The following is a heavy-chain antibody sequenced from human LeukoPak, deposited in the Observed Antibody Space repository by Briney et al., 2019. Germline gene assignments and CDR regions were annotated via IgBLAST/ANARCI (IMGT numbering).Heavy chain of an antibody. CDR1: GGSFSGYS. CDR2: INHSGST. D-gene: IGHD3-22*01. J-gene: IGHJ4*02. Sequence: SETLSLTCAVYGGSFSGYSWSWIRQPPGKGLEWIVEINHSGSTKNSPSLKSRVTISVDTSKNQFSLKLRSVTAADTAVYYCARGANYYDSSGYSATFDYWGQGTLATVSS. CDR3: ARGANYYDSSGYSATFDY. V-gene: IGHV4-34*01.